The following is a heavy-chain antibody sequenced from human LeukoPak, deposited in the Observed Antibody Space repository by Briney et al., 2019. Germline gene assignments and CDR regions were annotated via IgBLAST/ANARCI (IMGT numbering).Heavy chain of an antibody. CDR3: ARSITVFGVAGYYFDY. CDR1: GYTFTCYY. D-gene: IGHD3-3*01. J-gene: IGHJ4*02. V-gene: IGHV1-2*02. CDR2: INPNSGGT. Sequence: ASVKVSCKASGYTFTCYYMHWVRQAPAQGLEWMGWINPNSGGTNCAHNFQGRVTMTRDTSVSTAYMELSRLRSDDAAVYYCARSITVFGVAGYYFDYWGQGTLVTVSS.